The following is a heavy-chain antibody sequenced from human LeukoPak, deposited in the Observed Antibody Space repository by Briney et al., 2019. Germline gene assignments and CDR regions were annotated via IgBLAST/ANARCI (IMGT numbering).Heavy chain of an antibody. CDR2: IYYSGST. V-gene: IGHV4-59*05. CDR1: GGSISSYY. CDR3: ARPQANDFWSGYEFEY. J-gene: IGHJ4*02. Sequence: AETLTLTCTVSGGSISSYYGSWIRQPPGKGLEWIGSIYYSGSTYYNPSLKSRVTTSVDTSKNQFSLKLSSVTAADTAVYYCARPQANDFWSGYEFEYWGQGNLVTVSS. D-gene: IGHD3-3*01.